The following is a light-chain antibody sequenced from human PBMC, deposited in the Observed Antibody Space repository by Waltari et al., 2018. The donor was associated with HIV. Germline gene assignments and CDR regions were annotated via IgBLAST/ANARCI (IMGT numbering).Light chain of an antibody. V-gene: IGLV2-14*01. CDR2: EVS. J-gene: IGLJ2*01. Sequence: QSALTQPASVSGSPGQSITISCTGTSSDVGGYNYVSWYQQHPGKAPNRMIYEVSNRPSGVSNRFSGSKSGHTASLTLSVLHAEDDADYFCSSYTISSTPVVFGGGTKLTVL. CDR3: SSYTISSTPVV. CDR1: SSDVGGYNY.